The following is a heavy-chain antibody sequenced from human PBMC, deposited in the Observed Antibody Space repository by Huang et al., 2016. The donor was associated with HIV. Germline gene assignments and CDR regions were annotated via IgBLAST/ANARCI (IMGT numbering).Heavy chain of an antibody. J-gene: IGHJ4*02. CDR1: GGSIRSDDYY. Sequence: QLQLQESGPGLVKPSETLSLTCTVSGGSIRSDDYYWGWIRQPPGTGLEWIGSIYYSGRTYDNPYLKRRVTITVETSKNHFSLRMRSVTAADTAVYYCARLPGSITMIRGVITDPYWGQGTLVTVSS. CDR2: IYYSGRT. V-gene: IGHV4-39*02. D-gene: IGHD3-10*01. CDR3: ARLPGSITMIRGVITDPY.